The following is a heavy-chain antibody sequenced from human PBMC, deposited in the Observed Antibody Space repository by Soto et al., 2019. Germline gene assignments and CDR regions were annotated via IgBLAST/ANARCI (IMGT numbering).Heavy chain of an antibody. CDR3: ARDGVRGGWYYFDL. V-gene: IGHV1-69*06. CDR1: GGSFGDYA. D-gene: IGHD6-19*01. J-gene: IGHJ4*02. Sequence: QVQLVQSGTEVQKPGSSVRVSCKVSGGSFGDYAITWVRQAPGQGLEWMGGIIPKFPTGEYAKKFQGTAKITADKSTSTVYLEVSSLRHEDTAVYYCARDGVRGGWYYFDLWGQGTQVSVSS. CDR2: IIPKFPTG.